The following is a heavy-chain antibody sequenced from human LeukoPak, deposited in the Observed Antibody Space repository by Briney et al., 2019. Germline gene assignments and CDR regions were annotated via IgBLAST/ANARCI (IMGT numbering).Heavy chain of an antibody. D-gene: IGHD3-22*01. J-gene: IGHJ4*02. CDR3: ARELMGLTMIVVVNPIDY. CDR1: GFTFSSYS. V-gene: IGHV3-21*01. Sequence: AGSLRLSCAASGFTFSSYSMNWVRQAPGKGLEWVSSISSTSSYIYYADSVKGRFTISRDNAKNSLFLQMNSLRAEDTAVYYCARELMGLTMIVVVNPIDYWGQGTLVTVSS. CDR2: ISSTSSYI.